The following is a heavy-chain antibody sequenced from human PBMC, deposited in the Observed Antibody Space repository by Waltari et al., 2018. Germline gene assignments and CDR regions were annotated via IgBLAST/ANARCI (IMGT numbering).Heavy chain of an antibody. CDR1: GYTFDTHY. D-gene: IGHD6-19*01. CDR3: ATARLKSAGWYRYEY. Sequence: QVHLVQSGAEVKKPGTSVKISCKASGYTFDTHYIQWVRQAPGQRPEGMGIRNPEGNRGSNAPKFQDRLIITTDTSTNTAYMEMSGLTSGDTAVYYCATARLKSAGWYRYEYWGQGTLVTVSS. CDR2: RNPEGNRG. V-gene: IGHV1-46*02. J-gene: IGHJ4*02.